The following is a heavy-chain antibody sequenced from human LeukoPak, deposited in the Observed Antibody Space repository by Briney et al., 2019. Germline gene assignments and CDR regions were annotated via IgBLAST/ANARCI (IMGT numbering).Heavy chain of an antibody. V-gene: IGHV1-46*01. Sequence: ASVKVSCKASGYTFTSYYMHWVRQAPGQGLEWMGIINPSGDSTSYAQKFQGRVTMTRDTSTSTVYMELSGLRSEDTAVYYCARGLGYCSSTSCPYSYENYWGQGTLVTVSS. CDR2: INPSGDST. CDR3: ARGLGYCSSTSCPYSYENY. CDR1: GYTFTSYY. J-gene: IGHJ4*02. D-gene: IGHD2-2*01.